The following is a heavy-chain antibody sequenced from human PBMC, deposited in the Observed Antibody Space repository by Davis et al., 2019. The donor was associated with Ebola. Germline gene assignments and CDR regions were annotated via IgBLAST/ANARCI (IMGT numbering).Heavy chain of an antibody. V-gene: IGHV1-69*13. CDR1: LGTFSSYA. CDR2: IIPIFGTA. D-gene: IGHD3-3*01. CDR3: VRVRTFWPDGMDV. J-gene: IGHJ6*02. Sequence: SVTVSCKASLGTFSSYAISWVRQAPGQGLEWMGGIIPIFGTANYAQKFQGRVTITADESTSTAYLQWSSLKASDTAMYYCVRVRTFWPDGMDVWGQGTTVTVSS.